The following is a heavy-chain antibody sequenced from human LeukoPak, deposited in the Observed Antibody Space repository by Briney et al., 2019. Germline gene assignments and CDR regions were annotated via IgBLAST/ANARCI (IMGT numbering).Heavy chain of an antibody. Sequence: ASVKVSCKASGGTFSSYAISWVRQAPGQGLEWMGRIIPIFGTANYAQKFQGRATITTDESTSTAYMGLSSLRSEDTAVYYCARGAKGGIVGAAGAFDIWGQGTMATVSS. J-gene: IGHJ3*02. V-gene: IGHV1-69*05. D-gene: IGHD1-26*01. CDR3: ARGAKGGIVGAAGAFDI. CDR1: GGTFSSYA. CDR2: IIPIFGTA.